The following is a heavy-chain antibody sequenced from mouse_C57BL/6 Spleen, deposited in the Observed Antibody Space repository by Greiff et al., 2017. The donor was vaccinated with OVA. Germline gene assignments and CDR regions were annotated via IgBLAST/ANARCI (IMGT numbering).Heavy chain of an antibody. CDR1: GYTFTSYD. Sequence: QVQLQQSGPELVKPGASVKLSCKASGYTFTSYDINWVKQRPGQGLEWIGWIYPRDGSTKYNEKFTGKATLTVDPSSSTAYMELHSLTSEDSAVYFCAREGPYYGYEGYAMDYWGQGTSGTVSS. J-gene: IGHJ4*01. V-gene: IGHV1-85*01. CDR2: IYPRDGST. D-gene: IGHD2-9*01. CDR3: AREGPYYGYEGYAMDY.